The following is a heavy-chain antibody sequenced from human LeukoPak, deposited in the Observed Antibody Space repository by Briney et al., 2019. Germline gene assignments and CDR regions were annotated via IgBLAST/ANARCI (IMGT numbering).Heavy chain of an antibody. CDR3: AKSWMNRPARLMDV. D-gene: IGHD2-2*03. J-gene: IGHJ6*04. CDR2: IIGSVGSP. CDR1: GFTFSSFG. V-gene: IGHV3-23*01. Sequence: GGSLRLSCEGSGFTFSSFGMSWVRQAPGEGLEWVSSIIGSVGSPYYAACVKGWSTISRDNSKNTLYLQMNSLRAEDTAVYYCAKSWMNRPARLMDVWNKETTVTISS.